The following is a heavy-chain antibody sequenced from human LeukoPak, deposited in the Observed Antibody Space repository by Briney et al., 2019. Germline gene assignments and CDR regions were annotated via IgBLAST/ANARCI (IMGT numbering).Heavy chain of an antibody. CDR3: ARRKGTLEWLRVNWSDP. J-gene: IGHJ5*02. CDR1: GGSFSGYY. CDR2: INHSGST. Sequence: SETLSLTCAVYGGSFSGYYWSWIRQPPGKGLEWIGEINHSGSTNYNPSLKSRVTISVDTSKNQFSLKLSSVTAADTAVYYCARRKGTLEWLRVNWSDPWGPETLVTVSS. V-gene: IGHV4-34*01. D-gene: IGHD3-3*01.